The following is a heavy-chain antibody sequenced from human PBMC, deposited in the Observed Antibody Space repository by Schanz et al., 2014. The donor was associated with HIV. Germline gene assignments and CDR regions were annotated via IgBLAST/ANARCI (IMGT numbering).Heavy chain of an antibody. Sequence: QVQLVQSGTEVKRPGASVKVSCKASEYIFTDHYIQWVRQAPGHGLEWMGWFNPYSGGRIYAQKFQGRVTMTRDTSISTAYMELDSLRSGDTAVYYCARSSGWGGWSTWDGMDVWGQGTPVAVS. CDR2: FNPYSGGR. V-gene: IGHV1-2*02. D-gene: IGHD6-19*01. CDR3: ARSSGWGGWSTWDGMDV. J-gene: IGHJ6*02. CDR1: EYIFTDHY.